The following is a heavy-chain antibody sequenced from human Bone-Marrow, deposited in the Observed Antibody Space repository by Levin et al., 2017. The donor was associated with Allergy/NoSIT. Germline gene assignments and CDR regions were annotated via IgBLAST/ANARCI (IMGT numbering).Heavy chain of an antibody. J-gene: IGHJ4*02. V-gene: IGHV4-39*07. CDR2: IYYIWTT. Sequence: ESLKISCSVSGDSLSRSLYYWVWIRQPPGKGLEWIGSIYYIWTTYYNPSLKSRVTVSVDTSKNQFSLRLKNVTAADTAVYYCAREGTPQSWDWWGRGILVTVSS. CDR3: AREGTPQSWDW. D-gene: IGHD1-14*01. CDR1: GDSLSRSLYY.